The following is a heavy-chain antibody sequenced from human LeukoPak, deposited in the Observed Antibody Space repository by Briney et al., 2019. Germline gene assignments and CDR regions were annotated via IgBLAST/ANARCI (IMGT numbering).Heavy chain of an antibody. D-gene: IGHD1-26*01. J-gene: IGHJ3*02. CDR3: ARDKEVGATTAFDI. Sequence: GGSLRLSCAASGFTFDDYGMSWVRQAPGKGLEWVAGINWNGGSTGYADSVKGRFTISRDNAKNSLYLQMNSLRAEDTALYYCARDKEVGATTAFDIWGRGTMVTVSS. V-gene: IGHV3-20*04. CDR2: INWNGGST. CDR1: GFTFDDYG.